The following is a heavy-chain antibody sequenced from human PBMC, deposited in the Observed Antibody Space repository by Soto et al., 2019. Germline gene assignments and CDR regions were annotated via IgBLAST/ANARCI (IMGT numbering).Heavy chain of an antibody. V-gene: IGHV4-30-4*01. D-gene: IGHD3-22*01. CDR1: GGSISSGDYY. CDR2: IYYSGST. Sequence: QVQLQESGPGLVKPSQTLSLTCTVSGGSISSGDYYWSWIRQPPGKGLEWIGYIYYSGSTYYNPSRTSRLTISVDTSKNQFSMKLSSVTAAGTAVYYCASALTDSSGYYFDAFDIWGQGTKVTVSS. CDR3: ASALTDSSGYYFDAFDI. J-gene: IGHJ3*02.